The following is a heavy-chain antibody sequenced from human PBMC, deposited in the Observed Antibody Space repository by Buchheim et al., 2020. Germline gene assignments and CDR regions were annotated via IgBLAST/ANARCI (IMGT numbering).Heavy chain of an antibody. CDR3: ARGLRDCSGGSCSLWGY. CDR1: GYTFTDYY. Sequence: QVQLVQSGAEVKKPGASVKVSCKASGYTFTDYYLHWVRQAPGQGLEWMGWIHPNSGGTFFAQKFQGRVTMSRDTSISTAYMELNTVRSDDTAVYYCARGLRDCSGGSCSLWGYWGQG. D-gene: IGHD2-15*01. CDR2: IHPNSGGT. V-gene: IGHV1-2*02. J-gene: IGHJ4*02.